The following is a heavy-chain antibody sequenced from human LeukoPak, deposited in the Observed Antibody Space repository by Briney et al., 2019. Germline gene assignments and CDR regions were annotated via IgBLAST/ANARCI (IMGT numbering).Heavy chain of an antibody. V-gene: IGHV3-64*04. CDR1: GFTFSSYA. D-gene: IGHD3-3*01. Sequence: PGGSLRLSCSASGFTFSSYAMHWVRQAPGKGLEYVSAVSSNGATTYYADSVKGRFTISRDNSKNTLSLQMNSLRAEDTAVYYCARELPPLEKYYFDYWGQGTLVTVSS. CDR2: VSSNGATT. CDR3: ARELPPLEKYYFDY. J-gene: IGHJ4*02.